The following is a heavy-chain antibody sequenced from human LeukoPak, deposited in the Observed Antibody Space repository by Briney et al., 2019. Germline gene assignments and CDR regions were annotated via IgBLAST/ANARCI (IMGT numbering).Heavy chain of an antibody. J-gene: IGHJ5*02. CDR1: GGSISSSSYY. V-gene: IGHV4-61*01. CDR3: AGDSPRIGWFDP. D-gene: IGHD2-21*01. Sequence: SETLSLTCTVSGGSISSSSYYWGWIRQPPGKGLEWIGYIYYSGSTKYNPSLKSRVTISVDTSKNQFSLKLSSVTAADTAVYYCAGDSPRIGWFDPWGQGTLVTVSS. CDR2: IYYSGST.